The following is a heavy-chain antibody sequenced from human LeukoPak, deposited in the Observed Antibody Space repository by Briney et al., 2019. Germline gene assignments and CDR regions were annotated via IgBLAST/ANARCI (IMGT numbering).Heavy chain of an antibody. CDR1: GYTFTTYG. CDR3: ARTVTTSSYYFDY. CDR2: ISGYDGNT. J-gene: IGHJ4*02. D-gene: IGHD4-17*01. V-gene: IGHV1-18*01. Sequence: ASVKVTCKASGYTFTTYGGSWVRQAPGQGLEWMGWISGYDGNTNYAQKLRGRVTMTTDTSTSTAYMDLRSLRSDDTALYYCARTVTTSSYYFDYWGQGTLVTVSS.